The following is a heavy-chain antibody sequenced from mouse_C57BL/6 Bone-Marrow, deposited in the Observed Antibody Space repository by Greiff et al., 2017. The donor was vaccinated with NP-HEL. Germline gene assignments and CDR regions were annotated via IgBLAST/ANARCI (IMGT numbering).Heavy chain of an antibody. CDR2: IDPENGDT. Sequence: EVQLQQSGAELVRPGASVTLSCTASGFTITDDYMHWVKQRPEHGLEWIGGIDPENGDTDYASKFQGKATITADTSSNTAYLQLSSLTSEDADVYYCNTAVVADWYFDVEGTGTAVTVTA. D-gene: IGHD1-1*01. CDR3: NTAVVADWYFDV. CDR1: GFTITDDY. J-gene: IGHJ1*03. V-gene: IGHV14-4*01.